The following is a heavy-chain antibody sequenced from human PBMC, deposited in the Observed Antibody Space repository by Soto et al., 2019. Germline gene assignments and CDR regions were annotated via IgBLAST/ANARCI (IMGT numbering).Heavy chain of an antibody. CDR1: GFTFINYA. D-gene: IGHD2-21*01. CDR2: ISGGGDAT. J-gene: IGHJ2*01. Sequence: EVQLLESGGDSVQPGGSVRLSCAGSGFTFINYAMNWVRQAPGKGLEWVSTISGGGDATFFADSVRGRFTFSSDNSKNTVPLQMNGLGVDNPAVYYYARKVVGSTRRPDYWYFYLWGRGTLVTVSS. CDR3: ARKVVGSTRRPDYWYFYL. V-gene: IGHV3-23*01.